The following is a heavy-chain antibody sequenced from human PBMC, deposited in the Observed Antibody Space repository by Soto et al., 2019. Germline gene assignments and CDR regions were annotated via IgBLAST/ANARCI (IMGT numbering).Heavy chain of an antibody. CDR1: GFTFSSYD. D-gene: IGHD3-9*01. CDR2: IGTAGDP. V-gene: IGHV3-13*05. CDR3: ARGSPRGGSLLAEFDY. Sequence: GGSLRLSCAASGFTFSSYDMHWVRQATGKGLEWVSAIGTAGDPYYPGSVKGRFTISRENAKNSLYLQMNSLRAGDTAVYYCARGSPRGGSLLAEFDYWGQGTLVTVSS. J-gene: IGHJ4*02.